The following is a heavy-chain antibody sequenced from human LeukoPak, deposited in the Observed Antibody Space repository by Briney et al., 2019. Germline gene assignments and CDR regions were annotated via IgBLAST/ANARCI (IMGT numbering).Heavy chain of an antibody. CDR1: GGATSSYD. V-gene: IGHV4-59*08. D-gene: IGHD2-15*01. CDR3: ARSPPTYCSGGSCYYYGMDV. Sequence: SQTLSLTCTVSGGATSSYDGSWIRRPPRNGLKGSGGIYDSVSTNYNPSLKSRVTISVDPSKNPFSLKLSSVTAADTAVYYCARSPPTYCSGGSCYYYGMDVWGQGTTVTVSS. J-gene: IGHJ6*02. CDR2: IYDSVST.